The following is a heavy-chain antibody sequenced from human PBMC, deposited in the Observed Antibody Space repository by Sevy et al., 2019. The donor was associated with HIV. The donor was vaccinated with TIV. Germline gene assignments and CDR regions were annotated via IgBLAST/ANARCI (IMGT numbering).Heavy chain of an antibody. CDR1: GLTFSNYW. J-gene: IGHJ4*02. CDR3: ATGAGL. V-gene: IGHV3-7*01. Sequence: GGSLRLSCVVSGLTFSNYWMTWVRQAPGKGLEWLANIKEDGSEKYYLFSVKDRFIISRDNAKNSLFLQMNSLRVDDTGVYYCATGAGLWGQGTLVTVSS. CDR2: IKEDGSEK. D-gene: IGHD6-19*01.